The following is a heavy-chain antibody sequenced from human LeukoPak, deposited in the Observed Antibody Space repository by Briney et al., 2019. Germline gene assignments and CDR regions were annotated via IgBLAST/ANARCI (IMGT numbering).Heavy chain of an antibody. J-gene: IGHJ4*02. D-gene: IGHD5-18*01. Sequence: KASETLSLTCTIPGGPISSYYWSRNRQPPAKGQGRIRYIDYSGSTNYNPSLKTRVTISVDTSKNQFSLKLSSVTAADTAVYYCARARGYSYGYDYWGQGTLVTVSS. CDR2: IDYSGST. V-gene: IGHV4-59*08. CDR3: ARARGYSYGYDY. CDR1: GGPISSYY.